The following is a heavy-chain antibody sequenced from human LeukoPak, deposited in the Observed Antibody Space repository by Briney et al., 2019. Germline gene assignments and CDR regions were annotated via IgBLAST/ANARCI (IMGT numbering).Heavy chain of an antibody. D-gene: IGHD3-22*01. CDR3: AKDLAAHSWSSGYYSPFDY. CDR1: GFTFSSYA. J-gene: IGHJ4*02. Sequence: GGSLRLSCAASGFTFSSYATSWVRQAPGKGLEWVSAISGSGGSTYYADSVKGRFTISRDNSKNTLYLQMNSLRAEDTAVYYCAKDLAAHSWSSGYYSPFDYWGQGTLVTVSS. V-gene: IGHV3-23*01. CDR2: ISGSGGST.